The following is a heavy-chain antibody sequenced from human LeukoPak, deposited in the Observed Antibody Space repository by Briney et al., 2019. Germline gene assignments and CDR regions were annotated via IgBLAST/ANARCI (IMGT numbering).Heavy chain of an antibody. CDR3: ARDYDYVWERVDY. V-gene: IGHV1-2*02. CDR2: INPNSGGT. D-gene: IGHD3-16*01. J-gene: IGHJ4*02. Sequence: ASVKVSCKASGYTFTGYYIHWVRQAPGQGLEWMGWINPNSGGTNYAQKFQGRVTMTRDTSISTAYMELSRLRSDDTAVYYCARDYDYVWERVDYWGQGTLVTVSS. CDR1: GYTFTGYY.